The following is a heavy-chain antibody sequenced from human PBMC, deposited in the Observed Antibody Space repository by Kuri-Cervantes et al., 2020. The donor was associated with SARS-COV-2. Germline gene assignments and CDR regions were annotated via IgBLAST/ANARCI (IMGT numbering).Heavy chain of an antibody. CDR3: ARGHSARKRELLPFDY. J-gene: IGHJ4*02. D-gene: IGHD1-26*01. CDR2: ISAYNGNT. V-gene: IGHV1-18*01. CDR1: GYTFTSYG. Sequence: ASVKVSCKASGYTFTSYGISWVRQAPGQGLEWMGWISAYNGNTNYAQKLQGRVTMTTDTSTSTAYMELRSLRSDDTAVYYCARGHSARKRELLPFDYWGQGTLVTVSS.